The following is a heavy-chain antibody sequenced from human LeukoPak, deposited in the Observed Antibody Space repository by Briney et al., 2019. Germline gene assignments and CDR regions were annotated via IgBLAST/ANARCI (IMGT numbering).Heavy chain of an antibody. Sequence: QPGGSLRLSCAASGFTFSSYGMHWVRQAPGKGLEWVAFIRYDGSNKYYADSVKGRFTISRDNSKNTLYLQMNSLRAEDTAVYYCAKVGLLWFEGTRFDPWGQGTLVTVSS. J-gene: IGHJ5*02. D-gene: IGHD3-10*01. CDR3: AKVGLLWFEGTRFDP. CDR1: GFTFSSYG. V-gene: IGHV3-30*02. CDR2: IRYDGSNK.